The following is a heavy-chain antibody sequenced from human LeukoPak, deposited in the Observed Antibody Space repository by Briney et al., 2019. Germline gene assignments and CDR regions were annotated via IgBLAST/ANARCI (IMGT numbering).Heavy chain of an antibody. Sequence: SETLSLTCTVSGGSISSGGYYWSWIRQHPGKGLEWNGYIYYSGSTYYNPSLKSRVTISVDTSKNQFSLKLSSVTAADTAVYYCARAADYYDSSGYQGGFDYWGQGTLVTVSS. J-gene: IGHJ4*02. CDR3: ARAADYYDSSGYQGGFDY. D-gene: IGHD3-22*01. V-gene: IGHV4-31*03. CDR1: GGSISSGGYY. CDR2: IYYSGST.